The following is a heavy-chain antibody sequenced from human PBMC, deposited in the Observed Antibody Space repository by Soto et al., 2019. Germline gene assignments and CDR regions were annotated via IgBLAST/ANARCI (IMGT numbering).Heavy chain of an antibody. CDR2: IWYDGSNK. CDR1: GFTFSSYG. CDR3: AREQAVWSGYYTGIFWFDP. D-gene: IGHD3-3*01. Sequence: GGSLRLSCAASGFTFSSYGMHWVRQAPGKGLEWVAVIWYDGSNKYYADSVKGRFTISRDNSKNTLYLQMNSLRAEDTAVYYCAREQAVWSGYYTGIFWFDPWGQGTLVTVSS. V-gene: IGHV3-33*01. J-gene: IGHJ5*02.